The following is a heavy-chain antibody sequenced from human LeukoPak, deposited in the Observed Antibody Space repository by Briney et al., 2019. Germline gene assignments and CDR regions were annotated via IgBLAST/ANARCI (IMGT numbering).Heavy chain of an antibody. CDR2: ISGSGGGT. V-gene: IGHV3-23*01. CDR3: AKDRGYSSGWYLYYFDY. J-gene: IGHJ4*02. CDR1: GFTFSSYA. Sequence: GGSLRLSCAASGFTFSSYAMSWVRQAPGKGLEGVSAISGSGGGTYYADSVKGRFTISRDNSKNTLYLQMNSLRAEDTAVYYCAKDRGYSSGWYLYYFDYWGQGTLVTVSS. D-gene: IGHD6-19*01.